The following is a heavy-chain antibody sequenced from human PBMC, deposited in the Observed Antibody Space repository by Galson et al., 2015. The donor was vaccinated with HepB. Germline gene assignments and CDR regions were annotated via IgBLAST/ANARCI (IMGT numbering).Heavy chain of an antibody. CDR2: VDPEDGET. J-gene: IGHJ3*01. Sequence: VKVSCKVSGYTFTDYYMHWVQQAPGKGLEWMGLVDPEDGETIYAEKFQGRVTITADTSTDTAYMELSSLRSEDTAVYYCATGYSGYCGGDCYIDYWGQGTMVTVSS. D-gene: IGHD2-21*01. CDR3: ATGYSGYCGGDCYIDY. CDR1: GYTFTDYY. V-gene: IGHV1-69-2*01.